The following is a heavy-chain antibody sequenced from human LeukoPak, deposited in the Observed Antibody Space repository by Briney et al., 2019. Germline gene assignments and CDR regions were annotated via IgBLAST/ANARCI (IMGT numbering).Heavy chain of an antibody. V-gene: IGHV3-23*01. Sequence: GGSLRLSCAASGFPFSSYAMSWVRQAPVKGLEWVSGITGSGDTTYFADSVKGRFTISRDNSNNTLYLQMNGLRAEDTAVYYCAKDRLAGRRPYYFEYWGQGTLVTVSS. J-gene: IGHJ4*02. CDR2: ITGSGDTT. D-gene: IGHD3-16*01. CDR3: AKDRLAGRRPYYFEY. CDR1: GFPFSSYA.